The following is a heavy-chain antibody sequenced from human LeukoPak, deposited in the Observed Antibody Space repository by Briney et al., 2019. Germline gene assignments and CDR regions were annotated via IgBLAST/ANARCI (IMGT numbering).Heavy chain of an antibody. J-gene: IGHJ4*02. V-gene: IGHV3-74*01. Sequence: PSETLSLTCTVSGGSISSSSYYWGWIRQPPGKGLVWVSRINSDGSSTTSADSVKGRFTISRDNAKNTLYLQMNSLRAEDTAVYYCAKGGATVIDYWGQGTLVTVSS. D-gene: IGHD4-17*01. CDR3: AKGGATVIDY. CDR2: INSDGSST. CDR1: GGSISSSSYY.